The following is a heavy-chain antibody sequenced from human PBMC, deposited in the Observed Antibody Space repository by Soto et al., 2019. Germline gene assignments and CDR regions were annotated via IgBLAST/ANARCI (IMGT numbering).Heavy chain of an antibody. V-gene: IGHV3-30*03. J-gene: IGHJ6*02. CDR3: ARGGFWSGSRLDYYYYGMDV. CDR2: VSYNGDNK. D-gene: IGHD3-3*01. CDR1: GFIFNAYG. Sequence: GGSLRLSCAASGFIFNAYGIHWVRQAPDRGLEWVAVVSYNGDNKDYAYSVKGRFTISRDNSKNTLYLQMNSLRAEDTAVYYCARGGFWSGSRLDYYYYGMDVWGQGTTVTVSS.